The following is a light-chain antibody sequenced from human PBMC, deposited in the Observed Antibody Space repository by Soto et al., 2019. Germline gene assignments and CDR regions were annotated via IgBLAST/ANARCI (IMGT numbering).Light chain of an antibody. CDR2: DVS. V-gene: IGLV2-14*01. CDR3: NSYTTSNTRQIV. J-gene: IGLJ1*01. Sequence: VLTQPASVSGSPGQSITISCTGTSSDVGGYNYVSWYQQHPGKAPKFMIYDVSNRPSGVSTRFSGSKSGNTASLTISGLQAEEEADYYCNSYTTSNTRQIVFGTGTKVTVL. CDR1: SSDVGGYNY.